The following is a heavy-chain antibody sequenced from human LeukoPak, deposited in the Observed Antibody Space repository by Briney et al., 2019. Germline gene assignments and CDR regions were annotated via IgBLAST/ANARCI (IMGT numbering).Heavy chain of an antibody. CDR1: GGSFSGYY. CDR2: INHSGST. J-gene: IGHJ4*02. Sequence: SETLSLTCAVYGGSFSGYYWSWIRQPPGKGLEWIGEINHSGSTNYNPSLKSRVTISVDTSKNQSSLKLSSVTAADTAVYYCARDGGIWFGELFFRYWGQGTLVTVSS. V-gene: IGHV4-34*01. D-gene: IGHD3-10*01. CDR3: ARDGGIWFGELFFRY.